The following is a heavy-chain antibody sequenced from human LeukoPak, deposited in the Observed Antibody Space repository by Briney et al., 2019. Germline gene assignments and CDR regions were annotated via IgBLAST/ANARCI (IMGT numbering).Heavy chain of an antibody. CDR1: GFTFSSYA. Sequence: GGSLRLSYAASGFTFSSYAMSWVRQAPGKGLEWVSAISGSGGSTYYADSVKGRFTISRDNSKNTLYLQMNSLRAEDTAVYYCAKGSFDWLLYGMDYWGQGTLVTVSS. CDR2: ISGSGGST. J-gene: IGHJ4*02. D-gene: IGHD3-9*01. V-gene: IGHV3-23*01. CDR3: AKGSFDWLLYGMDY.